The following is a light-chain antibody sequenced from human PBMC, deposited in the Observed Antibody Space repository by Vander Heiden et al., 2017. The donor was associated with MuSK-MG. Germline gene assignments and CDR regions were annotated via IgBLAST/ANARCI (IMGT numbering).Light chain of an antibody. CDR2: SAS. Sequence: AIQMTQSPSSLSASVGDRVTITCRASQGIRDDLSWYQQKAGKAPKLLIYSASSLQSGVPPRFSGSGSGTDFTRTISSRQPEDCATYYCLQSYANPLTFGGGTKVDIK. CDR3: LQSYANPLT. J-gene: IGKJ4*01. V-gene: IGKV1-6*01. CDR1: QGIRDD.